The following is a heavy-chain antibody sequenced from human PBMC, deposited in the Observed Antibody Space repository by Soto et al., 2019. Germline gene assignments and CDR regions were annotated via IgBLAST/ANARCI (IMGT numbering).Heavy chain of an antibody. V-gene: IGHV3-9*01. CDR3: EKDGYCSGGSCYSEGYYYYYYRDV. CDR1: GFTFDAYA. D-gene: IGHD2-15*01. J-gene: IGHJ6*03. Sequence: EVQLVESGGGLVQPGRSLRLSCAASGFTFDAYAMHWVRQAPGKGLEWVSGISWNSGSIGYADSVKGRFSISRDNAKHSLYLQMNSLRAEDTALYYCEKDGYCSGGSCYSEGYYYYYYRDVWGKGTTVTVSS. CDR2: ISWNSGSI.